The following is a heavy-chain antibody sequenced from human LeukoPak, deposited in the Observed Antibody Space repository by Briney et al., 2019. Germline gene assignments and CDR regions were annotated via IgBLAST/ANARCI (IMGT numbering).Heavy chain of an antibody. CDR2: INPSGGST. D-gene: IGHD3-16*02. CDR1: GGTFSSYA. Sequence: ASVKVSCKASGGTFSSYAISWVRQAPGQGLEWMGIINPSGGSTSYAQKFQGRVTMTRDTSTSTVYMELSSLRSEDTAVYYCALAITFGGVIAIDYWGQGTLVTVSS. V-gene: IGHV1-46*01. CDR3: ALAITFGGVIAIDY. J-gene: IGHJ4*02.